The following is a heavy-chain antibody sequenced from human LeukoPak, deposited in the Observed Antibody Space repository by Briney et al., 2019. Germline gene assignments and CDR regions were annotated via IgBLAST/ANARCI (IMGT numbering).Heavy chain of an antibody. CDR2: IYSGGST. J-gene: IGHJ4*02. D-gene: IGHD6-19*01. CDR3: ASIAVAGI. CDR1: GFTVSGNY. V-gene: IGHV3-53*01. Sequence: GGSRRLSCAASGFTVSGNYMSCVRQAPGKGLEWVSIIYSGGSTFYADSVKGRFTISRDNSKNTLYLHMSSLRAEDTAVYYCASIAVAGIWGQGTLVTVSS.